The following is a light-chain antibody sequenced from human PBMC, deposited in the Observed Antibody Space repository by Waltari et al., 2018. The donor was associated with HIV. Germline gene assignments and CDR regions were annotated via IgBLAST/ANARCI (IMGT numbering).Light chain of an antibody. J-gene: IGLJ2*01. CDR1: RLGEKY. Sequence: SYELTQPPSVSVSPGQTASITCSGDRLGEKYACWYKQKQGQSPVLVIYYDSRRPSGIPARLSGANSGNTATLTISGTQAMDEADYYCQAWDSNTVVFGGGTKLTVL. V-gene: IGLV3-1*01. CDR2: YDS. CDR3: QAWDSNTVV.